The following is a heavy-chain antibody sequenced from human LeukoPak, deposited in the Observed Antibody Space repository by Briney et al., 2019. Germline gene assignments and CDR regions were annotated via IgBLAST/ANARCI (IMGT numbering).Heavy chain of an antibody. Sequence: PGGSLRLSCAASGFTFSSYWMSWVRQPPGKGLEWIGSIYYSGSTYYNPSLKSRVTISVDTSKNQFSLKLSSVTAADTAVYYCAGQLGYCSGGSCHYFDYWGQGTLVTVSS. D-gene: IGHD2-15*01. J-gene: IGHJ4*02. CDR3: AGQLGYCSGGSCHYFDY. CDR2: IYYSGST. V-gene: IGHV4-39*01. CDR1: GFTFSSYW.